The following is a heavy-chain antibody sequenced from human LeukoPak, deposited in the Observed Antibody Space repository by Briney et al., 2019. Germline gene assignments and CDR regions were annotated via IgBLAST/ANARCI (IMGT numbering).Heavy chain of an antibody. CDR3: ARCPPSFWSGYYGDY. V-gene: IGHV3-11*04. CDR2: ISSSGSTI. CDR1: GFTFSDYY. Sequence: PGGSLRLSCAASGFTFSDYYMSWIRQAPGKGLEWVSYISSSGSTIYYADSVKGRFTISRDNAKNSLYLQMNSLRAEDTAVYYCARCPPSFWSGYYGDYWGQGTLVTVSS. J-gene: IGHJ4*02. D-gene: IGHD3-3*01.